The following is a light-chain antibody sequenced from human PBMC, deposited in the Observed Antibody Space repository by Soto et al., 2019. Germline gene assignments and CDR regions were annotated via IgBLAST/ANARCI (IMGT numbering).Light chain of an antibody. Sequence: IVVTQSPGTVWLSEEGLAALSCRTSQNVDSSHLAWYQQKPGQAPRLLLYDASSRATGVPDRFSGSGSQTDFTLTISRLEPADFAVYYCQQYDTLPQGTFGQGTKADIK. J-gene: IGKJ1*01. CDR3: QQYDTLPQGT. CDR2: DAS. CDR1: QNVDSSH. V-gene: IGKV3-20*01.